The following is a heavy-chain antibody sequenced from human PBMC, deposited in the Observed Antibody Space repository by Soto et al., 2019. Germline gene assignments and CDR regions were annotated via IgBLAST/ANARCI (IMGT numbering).Heavy chain of an antibody. V-gene: IGHV3-15*07. D-gene: IGHD3-3*01. CDR1: GFTFSNAW. Sequence: EVQLVESGGGLVKPGGSLRLSCAASGFTFSNAWMNWVRQAPGKGLEWVGRIRSNADGGTADYAAPVKGRFTFSRDDSQNTLCLQMNSLKTEDTAVYFCTTSISGLVTGHWGQGTLVTVSS. CDR3: TTSISGLVTGH. CDR2: IRSNADGGTA. J-gene: IGHJ4*02.